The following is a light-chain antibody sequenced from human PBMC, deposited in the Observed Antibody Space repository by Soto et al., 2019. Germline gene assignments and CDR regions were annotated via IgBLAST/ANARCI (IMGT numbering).Light chain of an antibody. Sequence: QSALTQPPSASGTLGQRVTISCSGSFSNIGDNTVNWYQQVPGTAPKLLIYANNNRPSGVPGRFSASKSGTSASLAITGLQADDEADYYCQSYDSSLSGYVFGPGTKLTVL. V-gene: IGLV1-40*01. CDR1: FSNIGDNT. J-gene: IGLJ1*01. CDR3: QSYDSSLSGYV. CDR2: ANN.